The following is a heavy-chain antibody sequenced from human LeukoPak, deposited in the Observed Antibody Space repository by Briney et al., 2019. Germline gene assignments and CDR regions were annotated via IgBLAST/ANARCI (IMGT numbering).Heavy chain of an antibody. Sequence: PSQTLSLTCTVSGDSITNGDYYWSWLRQPPGKGLEWIGYIYHSGRTSYNPSLKSRVFMSVDTSNNHFSLNLTSVTAADAAVYYCATRAAVGQNCFDYWGQGTLVTVSS. CDR1: GDSITNGDYY. D-gene: IGHD6-13*01. CDR2: IYHSGRT. V-gene: IGHV4-30-4*01. J-gene: IGHJ4*02. CDR3: ATRAAVGQNCFDY.